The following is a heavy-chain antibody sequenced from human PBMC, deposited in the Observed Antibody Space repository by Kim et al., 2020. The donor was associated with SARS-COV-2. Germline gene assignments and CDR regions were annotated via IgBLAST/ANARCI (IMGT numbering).Heavy chain of an antibody. CDR1: GGSISSYY. CDR3: ARHKSSGSYYFDC. J-gene: IGHJ4*02. Sequence: SETLSLTCTVSGGSISSYYWSWIRQPPGKGLEWIGYIYYSGSTNYNPSLKSRVTISVDTSKNQFSLKLSSVTAADTAVYYCARHKSSGSYYFDCWGQGTLVTVSS. CDR2: IYYSGST. V-gene: IGHV4-59*08. D-gene: IGHD1-26*01.